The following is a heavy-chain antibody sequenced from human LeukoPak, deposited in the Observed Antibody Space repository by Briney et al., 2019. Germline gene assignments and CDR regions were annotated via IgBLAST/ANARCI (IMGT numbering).Heavy chain of an antibody. CDR3: ARGEVSASLYYVDF. V-gene: IGHV1-18*01. Sequence: GASVKVSCKTSGYTLTTYGVSCVRQAPGHGLEWMGCVSGYTGNTNYAERFQGRVTMTIDASTSTVYMELTNLRSDDTAVYFCARGEVSASLYYVDFWGHGTLVTVS. CDR1: GYTLTTYG. D-gene: IGHD1-14*01. J-gene: IGHJ4*01. CDR2: VSGYTGNT.